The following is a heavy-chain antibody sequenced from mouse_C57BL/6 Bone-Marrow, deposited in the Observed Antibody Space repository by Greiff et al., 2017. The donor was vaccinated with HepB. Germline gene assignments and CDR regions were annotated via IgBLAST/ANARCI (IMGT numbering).Heavy chain of an antibody. CDR3: ASYYYGSSYDYFDY. CDR1: GYTFTSYG. V-gene: IGHV1-81*01. Sequence: VQLQQSGAELARPGASVKLSCKASGYTFTSYGISWVKQRTGQGLEWIGEIYPRSGNTYYNEKFKGKATLTADKSSSTAYMELRSLTSEDSAVYFCASYYYGSSYDYFDYWGQGTTLTVSS. D-gene: IGHD1-1*01. J-gene: IGHJ2*01. CDR2: IYPRSGNT.